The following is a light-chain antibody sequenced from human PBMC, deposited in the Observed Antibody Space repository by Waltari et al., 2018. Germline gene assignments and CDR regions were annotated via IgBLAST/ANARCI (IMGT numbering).Light chain of an antibody. CDR2: DVS. V-gene: IGLV2-14*03. CDR3: SSYTSSSTRV. CDR1: SSDVGGYNY. J-gene: IGLJ3*02. Sequence: QSALTQPASVSGSPGQSITISCTGTSSDVGGYNYVSWYQQHPGKAPKLMIYDVSNRPPGVSNRFSGSKSGNTAALTISGLQAEDEADYYCSSYTSSSTRVFGGGTKLTVL.